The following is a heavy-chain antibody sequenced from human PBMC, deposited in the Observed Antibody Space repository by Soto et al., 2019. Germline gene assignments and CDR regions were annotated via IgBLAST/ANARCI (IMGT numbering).Heavy chain of an antibody. V-gene: IGHV3-7*01. CDR1: GFTFGSYW. J-gene: IGHJ4*02. CDR2: IKPDGSAT. CDR3: ARAGYCGPGCYYYFDY. D-gene: IGHD2-21*02. Sequence: GGSLRLSCAVSGFTFGSYWMNWVRLIPGKGLEWVAYIKPDGSATYYVDSVKDRFTISRDNAKNSLYLQMNSLRVEDTSVYYCARAGYCGPGCYYYFDYWGQGTLVTVSS.